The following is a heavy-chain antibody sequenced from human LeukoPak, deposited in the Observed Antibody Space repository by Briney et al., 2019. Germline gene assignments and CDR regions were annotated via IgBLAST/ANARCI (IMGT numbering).Heavy chain of an antibody. J-gene: IGHJ4*02. D-gene: IGHD6-19*01. CDR2: ISTYNGHT. Sequence: ASVKVSCKASGYTFSSYHITWVRQAPGQGLEWMGWISTYNGHTNYAQSLQGRLTMTTDTSTSTAFMELRSLTSDDTAVYYCARYITVAGLFDYWGQGTLVTVSS. CDR1: GYTFSSYH. V-gene: IGHV1-18*01. CDR3: ARYITVAGLFDY.